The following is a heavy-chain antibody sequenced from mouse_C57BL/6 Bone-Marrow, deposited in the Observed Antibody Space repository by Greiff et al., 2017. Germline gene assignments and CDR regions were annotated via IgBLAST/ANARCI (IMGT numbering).Heavy chain of an antibody. V-gene: IGHV5-6*01. Sequence: EVQGVESGGDLVKPGGSLKLSCAASGFTFSSYGMSWVRQTPDKRLEWVATISSGGRYTYYPDSVKGRFTISRDNAKNTLYLQMSSLKSADTAMYYCASLWVRSGCAYWGQGTLVTVSA. CDR2: ISSGGRYT. CDR1: GFTFSSYG. CDR3: ASLWVRSGCAY. D-gene: IGHD2-14*01. J-gene: IGHJ3*01.